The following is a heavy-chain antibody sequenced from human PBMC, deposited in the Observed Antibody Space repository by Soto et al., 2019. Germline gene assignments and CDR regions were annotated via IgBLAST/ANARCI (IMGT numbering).Heavy chain of an antibody. Sequence: SETLSLTCAVSGGSISSSNWWSWVRQPPGKGLEWIGEIYHSGSTNYNPSLKSRVTISVDTSKNQFSLKLSSVTAADTAVYYCARHLYDILTGYYGGFDYWGQGTLVTVS. V-gene: IGHV4-4*02. J-gene: IGHJ4*02. CDR1: GGSISSSNW. CDR3: ARHLYDILTGYYGGFDY. D-gene: IGHD3-9*01. CDR2: IYHSGST.